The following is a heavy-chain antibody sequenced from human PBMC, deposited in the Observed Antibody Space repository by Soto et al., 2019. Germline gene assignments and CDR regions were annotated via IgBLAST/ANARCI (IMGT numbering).Heavy chain of an antibody. Sequence: VQLMQSGAEVKQPGSSVKVSCKASGGTFSSHSINWVRQAPGQGLEWMGGIITLFGTANYAQNFQGRVTITADQATSTAKMELNSLRSDDTAVYYCARELGYGDCSAALLDWGQGTLVTGSS. J-gene: IGHJ4*02. CDR2: IITLFGTA. CDR1: GGTFSSHS. V-gene: IGHV1-69*01. CDR3: ARELGYGDCSAALLD. D-gene: IGHD4-17*01.